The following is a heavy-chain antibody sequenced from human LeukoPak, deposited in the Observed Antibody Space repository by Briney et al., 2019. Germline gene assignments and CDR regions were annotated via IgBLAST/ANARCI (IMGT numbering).Heavy chain of an antibody. CDR1: GGSISSGDYY. CDR3: ARYYGTLFDY. CDR2: IYYSGSP. Sequence: RPSETLSLTCTVSGGSISSGDYYWSWIRQPPGKGLEWIGYIYYSGSPYYNPSLKSRVTISVDTSKNQFSLKLSSVTAADTAVYYCARYYGTLFDYWGQGTLATVSS. D-gene: IGHD4-17*01. J-gene: IGHJ4*02. V-gene: IGHV4-30-4*01.